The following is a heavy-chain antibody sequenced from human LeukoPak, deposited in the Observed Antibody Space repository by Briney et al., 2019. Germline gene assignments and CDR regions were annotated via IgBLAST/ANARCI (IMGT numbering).Heavy chain of an antibody. Sequence: GTSVKVSCKASGFTFTSSAMQWVRQARGQRLEWIGWIVVGSGNTNYAQKFQERVTITRDMSTSTAYMELSSLRSEDTAVYYCAVAVGNCSGGSCYEWYFDLWGRGTLVTVSS. CDR1: GFTFTSSA. V-gene: IGHV1-58*02. D-gene: IGHD2-15*01. CDR3: AVAVGNCSGGSCYEWYFDL. CDR2: IVVGSGNT. J-gene: IGHJ2*01.